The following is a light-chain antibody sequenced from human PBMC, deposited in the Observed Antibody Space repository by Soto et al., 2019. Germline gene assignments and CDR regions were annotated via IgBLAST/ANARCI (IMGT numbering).Light chain of an antibody. V-gene: IGLV2-18*01. CDR1: SSDVGGYDY. J-gene: IGLJ1*01. CDR3: SLYTSSSTYG. CDR2: DVT. Sequence: QAVLTQPPSASGSPGQTVTISCTGTSSDVGGYDYVSWYQQPPGTAPKLLIYDVTNRPSGVPDRFSGSRSGHTASLTISVLQAEDEADYYCSLYTSSSTYGCGTGTKVTVL.